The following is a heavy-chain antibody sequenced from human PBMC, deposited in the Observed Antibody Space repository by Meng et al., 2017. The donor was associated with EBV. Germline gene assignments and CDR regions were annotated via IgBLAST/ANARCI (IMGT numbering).Heavy chain of an antibody. Sequence: QVQLKQSGAEVEKPGSSVKVSCRNSGGTFRSDAVSWVRQAPGQGLEWMGGLIPMSGAPHYAQKFQDRVTIIADESTSTHSMELNNLRFEDTAMYYCASESGRGFTPDYWGQGTLVTVSS. CDR2: LIPMSGAP. CDR3: ASESGRGFTPDY. D-gene: IGHD3-10*01. V-gene: IGHV1-69*01. CDR1: GGTFRSDA. J-gene: IGHJ4*02.